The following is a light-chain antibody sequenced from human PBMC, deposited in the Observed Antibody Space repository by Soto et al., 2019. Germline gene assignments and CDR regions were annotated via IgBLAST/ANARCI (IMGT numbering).Light chain of an antibody. CDR1: QTISSW. Sequence: DIQMTPSPSTLSGSVGDRVTITCRASQTISSWLAWYQQQPGKAPMIPIYKASTLIRGVPSRFRFSGSGTEFTVAISSRQSCEFATYYGPRYISYPVPFGVVTNFEIK. J-gene: IGKJ4*01. V-gene: IGKV1-5*03. CDR2: KAS. CDR3: PRYISYPVP.